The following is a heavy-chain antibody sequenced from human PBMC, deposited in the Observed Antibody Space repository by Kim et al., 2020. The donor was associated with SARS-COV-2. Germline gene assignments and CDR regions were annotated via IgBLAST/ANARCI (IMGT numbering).Heavy chain of an antibody. CDR2: YYSGRT. CDR3: AKDYAY. J-gene: IGHJ4*02. V-gene: IGHV4-39*07. D-gene: IGHD4-17*01. Sequence: YYSGRTYYNPSLKSRVTISVDTSKNQFSLKLSSVTAADTAVYYCAKDYAYWGQGTLVTVSS.